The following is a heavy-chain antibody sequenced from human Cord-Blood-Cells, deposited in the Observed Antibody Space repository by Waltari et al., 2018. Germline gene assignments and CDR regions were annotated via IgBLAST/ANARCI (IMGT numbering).Heavy chain of an antibody. CDR2: ISYYGSNK. D-gene: IGHD3-3*01. CDR3: AKVSVSGYYRSHFDY. J-gene: IGHJ4*02. CDR1: GFTFSSYG. V-gene: IGHV3-30*18. Sequence: QVQLVESGGGVVQPGRSLRLSCAASGFTFSSYGMHWVRQAPGKGLEWVAVISYYGSNKYYADSVKGRFTISRDNSKNTLYLQMNSLRAEDTAVYYCAKVSVSGYYRSHFDYWGQGTLVTVSS.